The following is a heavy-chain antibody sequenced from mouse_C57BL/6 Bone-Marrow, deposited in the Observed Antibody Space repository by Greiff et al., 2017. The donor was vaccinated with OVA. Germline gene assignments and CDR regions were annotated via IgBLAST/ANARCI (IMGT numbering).Heavy chain of an antibody. CDR3: ARHEDYYGSSFHWYFDV. CDR1: GYTFTEYT. CDR2: FYPGSGSI. J-gene: IGHJ1*03. V-gene: IGHV1-62-2*01. Sequence: QVQLQQSGAELVKPGASVKLSCKASGYTFTEYTIHWVKQRSGQGLEWIGWFYPGSGSIKYNEKFKDKATLTADKSSSTVYMELSRLTSEDSAVYFCARHEDYYGSSFHWYFDVWGTGTTVTVSS. D-gene: IGHD1-1*01.